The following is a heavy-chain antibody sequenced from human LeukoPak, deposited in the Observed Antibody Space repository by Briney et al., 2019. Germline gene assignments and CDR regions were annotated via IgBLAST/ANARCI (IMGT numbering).Heavy chain of an antibody. CDR2: IYSGGST. Sequence: GGSLRLSCAASGFTVSSNYMSWVRPAPGKGLEWVSVIYSGGSTYYADSVKGRFTISRDNSKNTLYLQMNSLRAEDTAVYYCARDLAGGSGSYTDYWGQGTLVTVSS. CDR3: ARDLAGGSGSYTDY. J-gene: IGHJ4*02. V-gene: IGHV3-66*01. D-gene: IGHD3-10*01. CDR1: GFTVSSNY.